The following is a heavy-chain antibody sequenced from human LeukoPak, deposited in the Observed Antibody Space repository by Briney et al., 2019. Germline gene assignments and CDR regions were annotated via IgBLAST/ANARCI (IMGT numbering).Heavy chain of an antibody. CDR1: GYNFTNYW. Sequence: GESLMISCKCSGYNFTNYWIGWLRQMPGQGLEWMGIIFPGDSDTRYGPSFRGHVTISADTSTSTAYLQWTGLKASDTAMYYCARHRAVFPFGPWGQGTLVTVSS. J-gene: IGHJ5*02. CDR2: IFPGDSDT. CDR3: ARHRAVFPFGP. V-gene: IGHV5-51*01. D-gene: IGHD6-19*01.